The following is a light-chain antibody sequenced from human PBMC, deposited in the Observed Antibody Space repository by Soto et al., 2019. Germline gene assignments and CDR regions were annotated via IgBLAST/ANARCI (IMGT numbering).Light chain of an antibody. V-gene: IGKV3-20*01. CDR1: QNLSSGY. Sequence: EIVLTQSPGTLSLSPGERATLSCRASQNLSSGYLAWYQQKPGQAPRILIYAASSRANGIQDRFSGSGSGTDFSLTISRLEPEDFIVYYCQQYDTSPRTFGQGTKVE. J-gene: IGKJ1*01. CDR2: AAS. CDR3: QQYDTSPRT.